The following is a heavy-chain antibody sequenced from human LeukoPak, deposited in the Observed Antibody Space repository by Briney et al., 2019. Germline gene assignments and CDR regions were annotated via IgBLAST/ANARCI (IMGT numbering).Heavy chain of an antibody. V-gene: IGHV3-21*01. D-gene: IGHD1-14*01. Sequence: PGGALRLSCAASGFTFSNYAMNWVRQAPGKGLEWVSSISRSGNFIYYGDSVKGRFTISRDNAKNSLYLQMNSRRAEDTAVYYCARVETTASTWGQGTLVSVSA. CDR3: ARVETTAST. CDR1: GFTFSNYA. J-gene: IGHJ4*02. CDR2: ISRSGNFI.